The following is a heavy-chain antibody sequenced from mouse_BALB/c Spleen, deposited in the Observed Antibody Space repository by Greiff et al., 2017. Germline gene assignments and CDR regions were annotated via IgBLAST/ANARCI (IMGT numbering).Heavy chain of an antibody. CDR2: IYPGDGDT. V-gene: IGHV1-87*01. CDR1: GYTFTSYW. J-gene: IGHJ2*01. CDR3: ARWNYGSRGGYYFDY. D-gene: IGHD1-1*01. Sequence: QVHVKQSGAELARPGASVKLSCKASGYTFTSYWMQWVKQRPGQGLEWIGAIYPGDGDTRYTQKFKGKATLTADKSSSTAYMQLSSLASEDSAVYYCARWNYGSRGGYYFDYWGQGTTLTVSS.